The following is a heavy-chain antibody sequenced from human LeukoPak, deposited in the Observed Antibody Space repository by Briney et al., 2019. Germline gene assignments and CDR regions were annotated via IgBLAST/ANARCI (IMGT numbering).Heavy chain of an antibody. D-gene: IGHD6-13*01. Sequence: SVKVSCKASGFTFTSSAMQWVRQARGQRVEGIGWIVVGSGNTNYAQKFQERVTITRDMSTSTAYMELSSLRSEDTAVYYCAADSSSWYNYYYYGMDVWGHGTTVTVSS. J-gene: IGHJ6*02. CDR2: IVVGSGNT. CDR1: GFTFTSSA. V-gene: IGHV1-58*02. CDR3: AADSSSWYNYYYYGMDV.